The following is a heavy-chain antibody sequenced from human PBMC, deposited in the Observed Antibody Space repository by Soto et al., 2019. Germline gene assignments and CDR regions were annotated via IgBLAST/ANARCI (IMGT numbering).Heavy chain of an antibody. Sequence: QVHLVQSGAEVKKPGASVKVSCKGSGYAFTTYGITWVRQAPGQGLEWMGWISAHNGNTNYAQKLQGRVTVTRDTSTSTAYMELRSLRSGDKAVYYCARGRYGDYWGQGALVTVSS. CDR1: GYAFTTYG. V-gene: IGHV1-18*01. D-gene: IGHD1-1*01. J-gene: IGHJ4*02. CDR3: ARGRYGDY. CDR2: ISAHNGNT.